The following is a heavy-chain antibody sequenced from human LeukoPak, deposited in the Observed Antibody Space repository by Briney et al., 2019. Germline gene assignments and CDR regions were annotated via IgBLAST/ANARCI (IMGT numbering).Heavy chain of an antibody. V-gene: IGHV1-18*01. Sequence: ASVKVSCKASGYTFTSSDINWVRQAPGQGLEWMGWISAFNGNTNYAQNLQGRVIMTTDTPTSTAYMELRSLRSDDTAVYYCALFYSSSHPFDYWGQGTLVTVSS. J-gene: IGHJ4*02. CDR2: ISAFNGNT. D-gene: IGHD6-6*01. CDR1: GYTFTSSD. CDR3: ALFYSSSHPFDY.